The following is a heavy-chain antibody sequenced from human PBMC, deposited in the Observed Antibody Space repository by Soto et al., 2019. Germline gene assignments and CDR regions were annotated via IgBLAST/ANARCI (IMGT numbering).Heavy chain of an antibody. V-gene: IGHV4-34*02. J-gene: IGHJ6*03. CDR2: VNQSGST. Sequence: QVELQQWGAGLLKPSETLSLTCAVYGGSFSGYSWSWVRQPPGKGLEWIGEVNQSGSTNYNPALTSRVTISVDTSKNQFSLKLSSVTAADTAVYFCARRKRSVAARPYYYYYMDVWGKGTTVTVSS. D-gene: IGHD6-6*01. CDR1: GGSFSGYS. CDR3: ARRKRSVAARPYYYYYMDV.